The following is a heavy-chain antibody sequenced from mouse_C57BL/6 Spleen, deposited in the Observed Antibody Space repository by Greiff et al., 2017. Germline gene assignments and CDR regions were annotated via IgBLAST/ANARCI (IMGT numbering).Heavy chain of an antibody. CDR2: ISHLAYSI. CDR3: ARRNPGRGFAY. D-gene: IGHD3-3*01. V-gene: IGHV5-15*01. J-gene: IGHJ3*01. CDR1: GFTFSDYG. Sequence: EVQLLQSGGGLVQPGASLKLSCAASGFTFSDYGMAWVRQAPRQGPEWVAFISHLAYSIYYADTVTGRFTITRENATNTLYLEMSSLRSEDTAMYYCARRNPGRGFAYWGQGTLVTVSA.